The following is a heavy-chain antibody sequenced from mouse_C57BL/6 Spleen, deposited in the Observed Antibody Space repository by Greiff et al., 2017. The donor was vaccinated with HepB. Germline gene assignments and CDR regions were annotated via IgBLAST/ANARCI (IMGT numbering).Heavy chain of an antibody. J-gene: IGHJ4*01. CDR1: GYSITSGYY. CDR3: ARDSYGSSYAMDY. D-gene: IGHD1-1*01. Sequence: EVKLVESGPGLVKPSQSLSLTCSVTGYSITSGYYWNWIRQFPGNKLEWMGYISYDGSNNYNPSLKNRISITRDTSENQFFLKLNSVTTEDTATYYCARDSYGSSYAMDYWGQGTSVTVSS. CDR2: ISYDGSN. V-gene: IGHV3-6*01.